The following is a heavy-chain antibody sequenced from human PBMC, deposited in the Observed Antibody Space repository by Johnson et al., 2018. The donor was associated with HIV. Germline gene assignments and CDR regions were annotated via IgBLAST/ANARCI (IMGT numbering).Heavy chain of an antibody. D-gene: IGHD5-24*01. Sequence: QVQLVESGGGVVQPGRSLRLSCAASGFTFSSSAMHWVRQAPGKGLWWVAVISYDGSNKYYADYVKGRFTISRDNSKKPLYLQMNSLRAEDTVVYYCATREKPHLAFDIWGQGTMVTVSS. V-gene: IGHV3-30*04. CDR1: GFTFSSSA. J-gene: IGHJ3*02. CDR3: ATREKPHLAFDI. CDR2: ISYDGSNK.